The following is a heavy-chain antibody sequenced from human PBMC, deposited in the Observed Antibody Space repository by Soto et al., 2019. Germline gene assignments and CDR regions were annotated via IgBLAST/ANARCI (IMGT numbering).Heavy chain of an antibody. Sequence: QVQLVQSGAEVKKPGASVKVSCKASGYTFPTYYIHWVRQAPGQGLEWMGIINPSGGNITYAQKFQGRVTMTRDTSTSTVYMELSSLRSEDTAVYYCGRDGGYQRFDYWGQGALVTVSS. CDR3: GRDGGYQRFDY. J-gene: IGHJ4*02. CDR2: INPSGGNI. V-gene: IGHV1-46*03. D-gene: IGHD2-2*01. CDR1: GYTFPTYY.